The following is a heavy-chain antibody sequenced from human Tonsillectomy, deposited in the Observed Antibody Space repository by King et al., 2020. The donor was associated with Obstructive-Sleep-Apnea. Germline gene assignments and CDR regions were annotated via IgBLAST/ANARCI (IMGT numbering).Heavy chain of an antibody. D-gene: IGHD3-22*01. CDR1: GFTFSSYW. J-gene: IGHJ3*02. CDR2: IKQDGSEK. V-gene: IGHV3-7*01. Sequence: VQLVESGGGLVQPGGSLRLSCAASGFTFSSYWMSWVRQAPGKGLEWVANIKQDGSEKYYVDSVKGRFTISRDNAKNSLYLQMNSLRAEDTAVYYCAREITYYYDTSGSYYGAFDIWGQGTLVTVSS. CDR3: AREITYYYDTSGSYYGAFDI.